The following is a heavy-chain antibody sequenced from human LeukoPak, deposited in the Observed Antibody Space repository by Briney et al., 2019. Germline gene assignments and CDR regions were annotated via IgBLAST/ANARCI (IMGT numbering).Heavy chain of an antibody. CDR2: IIPIFGTA. J-gene: IGHJ5*02. CDR3: ASTRLQKNWFDP. D-gene: IGHD4-11*01. V-gene: IGHV1-69*13. Sequence: SVKVSCKASGGTFSSYAISWVRQAPGQGLEWMGGIIPIFGTANYAQKFQGRVTITVDESTSTAYMELSSLRSEDTAVYYCASTRLQKNWFDPWGQGTLVTVSS. CDR1: GGTFSSYA.